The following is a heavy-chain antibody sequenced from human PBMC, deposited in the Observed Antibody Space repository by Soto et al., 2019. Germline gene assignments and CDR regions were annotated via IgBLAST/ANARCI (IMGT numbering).Heavy chain of an antibody. D-gene: IGHD2-2*01. CDR2: ISLYNGNT. V-gene: IGHV1-18*04. J-gene: IGHJ4*02. CDR3: AIYHLELFTFDY. Sequence: ASVKVSCKAYDFSFTSHGISWVRQAPGQGLEWMGWISLYNGNTNYAQQFQGRVTMTTDTSTSTAYMELRSLRSDDTAMYFCAIYHLELFTFDYWGQGTLVTVSS. CDR1: DFSFTSHG.